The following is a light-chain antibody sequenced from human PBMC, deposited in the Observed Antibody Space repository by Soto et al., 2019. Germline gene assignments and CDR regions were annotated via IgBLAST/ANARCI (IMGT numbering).Light chain of an antibody. CDR1: SSDVGSYNL. Sequence: QSVLTQPASVSGSPGQSITISCTGTSSDVGSYNLVSWYQQHTGKAPKLMIYEGSKRPSGVSNRFSVSKSGNTAYRTISGLQAEDEADYDCCSYAGSSTNVVFGGGTKLTVL. CDR3: CSYAGSSTNVV. CDR2: EGS. J-gene: IGLJ2*01. V-gene: IGLV2-23*01.